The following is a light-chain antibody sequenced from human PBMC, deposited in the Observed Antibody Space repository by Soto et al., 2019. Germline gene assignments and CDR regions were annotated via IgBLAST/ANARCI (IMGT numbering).Light chain of an antibody. Sequence: IVLNHTLNNVSASAQDRVTFSYGASQGVSRKLAWYQHKPGQAPRLLISGASTGATGIPARFSGSGSGTEFTLTISSLQSEDFAVYSCQQYNNRTQSFGGGTKVEI. V-gene: IGKV3-15*01. CDR2: GAS. CDR3: QQYNNRTQS. CDR1: QGVSRK. J-gene: IGKJ4*01.